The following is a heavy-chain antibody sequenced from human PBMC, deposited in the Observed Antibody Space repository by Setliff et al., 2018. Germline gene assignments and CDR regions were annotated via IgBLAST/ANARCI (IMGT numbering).Heavy chain of an antibody. V-gene: IGHV1-69*13. CDR2: TTPIFTTA. D-gene: IGHD6-13*01. CDR3: ARGYSSSWQSRMGFDP. J-gene: IGHJ5*02. Sequence: SVKVSCKTSRGTFSNYAISWVRQAPGQGLEWMGGTTPIFTTANYAQKFQGRVTITADESTSTAYMELSSLRSDDTAVYYCARGYSSSWQSRMGFDPWGQGTLVTVSS. CDR1: RGTFSNYA.